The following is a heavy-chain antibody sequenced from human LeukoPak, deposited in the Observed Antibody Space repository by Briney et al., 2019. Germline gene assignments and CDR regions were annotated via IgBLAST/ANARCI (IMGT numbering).Heavy chain of an antibody. J-gene: IGHJ4*02. Sequence: GGSLRLSCAASGFTFSNYGIHWVRQAPGKGLEWVTAIWSDGSNKYYADSVKGRFTISRDNSKNTLDLQMNSLRAEDTAVYYCAKDLEVGYGDRIDYWGQGTLVTVSS. CDR3: AKDLEVGYGDRIDY. V-gene: IGHV3-33*03. CDR2: IWSDGSNK. CDR1: GFTFSNYG. D-gene: IGHD4-17*01.